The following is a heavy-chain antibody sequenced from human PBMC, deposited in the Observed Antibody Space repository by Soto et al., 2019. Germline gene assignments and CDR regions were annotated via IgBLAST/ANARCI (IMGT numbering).Heavy chain of an antibody. Sequence: QVQLVASGGGVVQPGRSMRLSCAASGFTFSSYGMHWVRQPPGKGLERVAVISYDGSNQYYADSVKGRFNISRDKSKGTLYLHIDSLPAEAAAVYYCAQEMKSGNSDDCYICGQGRMVTFSS. J-gene: IGHJ3*02. CDR1: GFTFSSYG. CDR3: AQEMKSGNSDDCYI. CDR2: ISYDGSNQ. V-gene: IGHV3-30*18. D-gene: IGHD3-10*01.